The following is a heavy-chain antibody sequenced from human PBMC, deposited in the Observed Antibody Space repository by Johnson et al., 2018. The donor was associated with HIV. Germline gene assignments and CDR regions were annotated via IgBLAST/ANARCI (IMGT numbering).Heavy chain of an antibody. CDR2: ITGSGSSI. J-gene: IGHJ3*02. CDR3: ARDHLSSRGAFDI. D-gene: IGHD6-13*01. V-gene: IGHV3-11*04. Sequence: QVQLVESGGGLVKPGGSLRLSCAASGFTFSDYYMSWIRQAPGKGLEWVSYITGSGSSIYYADSVKGRFTISRDNAKNSLYLQMDSLRGEDTAVYYCARDHLSSRGAFDIWGQGTMVTVSS. CDR1: GFTFSDYY.